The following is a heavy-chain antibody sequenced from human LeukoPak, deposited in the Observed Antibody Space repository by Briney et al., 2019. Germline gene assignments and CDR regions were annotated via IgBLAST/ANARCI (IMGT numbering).Heavy chain of an antibody. CDR3: AREGGLTGFDP. Sequence: GGPLRLSCAASGFSFSTYAMNWVRQAPGKGLEWVSSISRTSDYIYYADSVKGRFTISRDNAENSLYLQMNSLRVDDTAVYYCAREGGLTGFDPWGQGALVTVSS. D-gene: IGHD3-16*01. J-gene: IGHJ5*02. CDR2: ISRTSDYI. CDR1: GFSFSTYA. V-gene: IGHV3-21*01.